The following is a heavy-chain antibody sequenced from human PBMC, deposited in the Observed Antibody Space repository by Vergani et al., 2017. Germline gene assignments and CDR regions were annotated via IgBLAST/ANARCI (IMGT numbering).Heavy chain of an antibody. CDR1: GGTFSSYA. CDR3: VKDLLSGQWLVQGLDY. Sequence: VQLVQSGAEVKKPGSSVKVSCKASGGTFSSYAMHWVRQAPGKGLEYVSAISSNGGSTYYADSVKGRFTISRDNSKNTLYLQMSSLRAEDTAVYYCVKDLLSGQWLVQGLDYWGQGTLVTVSS. CDR2: ISSNGGST. D-gene: IGHD6-19*01. J-gene: IGHJ4*02. V-gene: IGHV3-64D*06.